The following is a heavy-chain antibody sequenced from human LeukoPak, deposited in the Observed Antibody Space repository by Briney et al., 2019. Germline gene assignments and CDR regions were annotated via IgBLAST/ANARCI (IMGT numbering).Heavy chain of an antibody. D-gene: IGHD6-13*01. CDR3: ARVTGYRIEDYFDY. CDR2: IYYSGST. Sequence: SETLSLTCTVSGGSISSYYWSWIRQPPGKGLEWIGYIYYSGSTNYNPSLKSRVTISVEASKNEFSLKLRSVTAADTAVYYCARVTGYRIEDYFDYWGQGTLVTVSS. V-gene: IGHV4-59*01. CDR1: GGSISSYY. J-gene: IGHJ4*02.